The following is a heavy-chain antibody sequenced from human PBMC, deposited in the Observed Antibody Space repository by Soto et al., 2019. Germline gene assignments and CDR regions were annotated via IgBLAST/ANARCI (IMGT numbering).Heavy chain of an antibody. V-gene: IGHV5-51*01. Sequence: PGESLKISCKGSGYSFTNYWIGWVRQMPGKGLEWMGIIYPGDSDTRYSPSFQGQVTISADKSITTAYLQWSSLKAPDTAMYYCARREYSSPSPPWGAFDIWGAGTMVTVSS. J-gene: IGHJ3*02. CDR2: IYPGDSDT. CDR3: ARREYSSPSPPWGAFDI. D-gene: IGHD6-6*01. CDR1: GYSFTNYW.